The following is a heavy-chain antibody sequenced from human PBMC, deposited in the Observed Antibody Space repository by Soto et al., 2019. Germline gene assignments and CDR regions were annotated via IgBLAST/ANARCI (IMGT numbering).Heavy chain of an antibody. CDR1: GYTFTSYY. CDR3: ATGSSHVAAGSRSPNYYYGMDV. D-gene: IGHD6-13*01. J-gene: IGHJ6*02. Sequence: ASVKVSCKASGYTFTSYYMHWVRQAPGQGLEWMGIINPSGGSTSYAQKFQGRVTMTRDTSTSTVYMELSSLRSEDTAVYYCATGSSHVAAGSRSPNYYYGMDVWGQGTTVTVSS. CDR2: INPSGGST. V-gene: IGHV1-46*03.